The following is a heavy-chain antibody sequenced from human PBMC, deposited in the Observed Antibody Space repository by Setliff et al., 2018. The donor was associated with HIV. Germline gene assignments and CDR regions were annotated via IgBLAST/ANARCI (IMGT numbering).Heavy chain of an antibody. CDR3: AREEYDRDF. Sequence: ASVKVSCKASGYTFTSYYMHWVRQAPGQGLEWMGIINPSGGSTSYAQKFQGRVTITRDTSATTADMDLTSLRSEDTAVYYCAREEYDRDFWGQGTKVTVSS. CDR2: INPSGGST. D-gene: IGHD3-22*01. CDR1: GYTFTSYY. J-gene: IGHJ3*01. V-gene: IGHV1-46*01.